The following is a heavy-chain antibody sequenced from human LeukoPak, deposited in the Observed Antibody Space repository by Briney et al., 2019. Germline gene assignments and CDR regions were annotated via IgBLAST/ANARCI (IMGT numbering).Heavy chain of an antibody. CDR1: GGSISSSSYY. Sequence: SETLSLTCTVSGGSISSSSYYWGWIRQPPGKGLEWIGSIYHSGSTYYNPSLKSRVTISVDTSKNQFSLKLSSVTAADTAVYYCAGGVVVVAATYQPFVDYWGQGTLVTVSS. V-gene: IGHV4-39*07. CDR3: AGGVVVVAATYQPFVDY. J-gene: IGHJ4*02. D-gene: IGHD2-15*01. CDR2: IYHSGST.